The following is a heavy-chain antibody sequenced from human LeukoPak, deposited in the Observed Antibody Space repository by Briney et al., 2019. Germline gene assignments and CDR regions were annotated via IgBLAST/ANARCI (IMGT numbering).Heavy chain of an antibody. CDR2: IYTSGST. J-gene: IGHJ5*02. CDR3: ATSRFSGGLGRFDP. Sequence: SETLSLTCTVSGGSISSGSYYWSWIRQPAGKGLEWIGRIYTSGSTIYNPSLKSRVTISVDTSKNQVSLKLTSVTAADTAVYYCATSRFSGGLGRFDPWGQGTLVTVSS. D-gene: IGHD3-10*01. V-gene: IGHV4-61*02. CDR1: GGSISSGSYY.